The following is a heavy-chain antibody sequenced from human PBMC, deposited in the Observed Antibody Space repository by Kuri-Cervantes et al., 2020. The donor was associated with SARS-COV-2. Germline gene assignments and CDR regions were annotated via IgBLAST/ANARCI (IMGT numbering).Heavy chain of an antibody. Sequence: GESLKISCAASGFTFSSYAIHWVRQAPGKGLEWVAFISYDGSNKYYADSVKGRFTISRDNSKNTLYLQMNSLRAEDTAVYYCARFLLAIEQQLGHFDYWGQGTLVTVSS. CDR3: ARFLLAIEQQLGHFDY. J-gene: IGHJ4*02. V-gene: IGHV3-30-3*01. CDR1: GFTFSSYA. D-gene: IGHD6-13*01. CDR2: ISYDGSNK.